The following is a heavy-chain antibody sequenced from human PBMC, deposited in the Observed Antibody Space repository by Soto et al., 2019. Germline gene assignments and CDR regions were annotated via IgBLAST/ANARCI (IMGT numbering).Heavy chain of an antibody. D-gene: IGHD2-21*02. J-gene: IGHJ4*02. CDR3: ARESIELTATDF. CDR2: IYHIGNT. CDR1: GGSISTNNW. Sequence: PLETLSLTCAVSGGSISTNNWWIWVRQPPGKGLEWIGEIYHIGNTHYNPSLKSRVTISVDKSKNQFSLKLTSVTAADTAVYFCARESIELTATDFWGQGTPVTVSS. V-gene: IGHV4-4*02.